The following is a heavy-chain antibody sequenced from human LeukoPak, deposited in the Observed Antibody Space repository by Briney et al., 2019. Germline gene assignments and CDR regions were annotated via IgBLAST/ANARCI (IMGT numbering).Heavy chain of an antibody. J-gene: IGHJ4*02. CDR1: GGSISSSSYY. D-gene: IGHD1-14*01. CDR2: IYYSGNT. V-gene: IGHV4-39*01. CDR3: ASLLRITIRPRQIDY. Sequence: PSETLSLTCTVSGGSISSSSYYWGWIRQPPGKGLEWVGTIYYSGNTYYNPSLKSRVTMSVDTSKNQFSLNLSSVTAADTAVSYCASLLRITIRPRQIDYWGQGTLVTVSS.